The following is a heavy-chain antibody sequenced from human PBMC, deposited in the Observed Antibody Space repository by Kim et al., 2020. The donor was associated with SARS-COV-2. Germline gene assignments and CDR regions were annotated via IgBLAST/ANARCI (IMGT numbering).Heavy chain of an antibody. CDR1: GFTFSSYA. D-gene: IGHD6-19*01. CDR2: ISGSGGST. V-gene: IGHV3-23*01. J-gene: IGHJ6*02. Sequence: GGSLRLSCAASGFTFSSYAMSWVRQAPGKGLEWVAAISGSGGSTYYADSVKGRFTTSRDNSKHTLYLQMNSLRAEDTALYYCAKGRTVAVAATYYYGLDVWGQGTAVTVSS. CDR3: AKGRTVAVAATYYYGLDV.